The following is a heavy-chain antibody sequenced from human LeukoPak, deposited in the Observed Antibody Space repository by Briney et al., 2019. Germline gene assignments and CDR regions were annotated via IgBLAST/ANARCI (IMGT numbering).Heavy chain of an antibody. J-gene: IGHJ6*03. Sequence: SETLSLTCAVYGGSFSGYYWSWIRQPPGKGLEWIGEINHSGSTNYNPSLKSRVTISVDTSKNQFSLKLSSVTAADTAVYYCARGLRYYYYYYMDVWGRGTTVTVSS. CDR1: GGSFSGYY. V-gene: IGHV4-34*01. D-gene: IGHD4-17*01. CDR3: ARGLRYYYYYYMDV. CDR2: INHSGST.